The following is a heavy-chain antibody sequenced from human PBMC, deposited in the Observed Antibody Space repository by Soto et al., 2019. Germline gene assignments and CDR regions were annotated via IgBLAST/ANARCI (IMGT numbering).Heavy chain of an antibody. V-gene: IGHV3-48*01. J-gene: IGHJ4*02. Sequence: GGSLRLSCAASGFTFSSYSMNWVRQAPGKGLEWVSYISSSSSTIYYADSVKGRFTISRDNAKNSLYLQMNSLRAEDTAVYYCARGVPFGGVIVTLDYWGQGTLVTVSS. CDR2: ISSSSSTI. CDR1: GFTFSSYS. D-gene: IGHD3-16*02. CDR3: ARGVPFGGVIVTLDY.